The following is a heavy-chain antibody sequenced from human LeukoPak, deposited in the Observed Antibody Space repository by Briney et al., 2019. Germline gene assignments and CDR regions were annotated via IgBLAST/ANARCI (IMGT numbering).Heavy chain of an antibody. Sequence: EASVKVSCKASGYTFTSYDINWVRQATGQGLEWMGWMSPNSGNTGYAQKFQGRVTMTRNTSISTAYMELSSLRSEDTAVYYCARGRLRCGWYRNWFDPWGQGTLVTVSS. V-gene: IGHV1-8*01. CDR2: MSPNSGNT. CDR1: GYTFTSYD. CDR3: ARGRLRCGWYRNWFDP. J-gene: IGHJ5*02. D-gene: IGHD6-19*01.